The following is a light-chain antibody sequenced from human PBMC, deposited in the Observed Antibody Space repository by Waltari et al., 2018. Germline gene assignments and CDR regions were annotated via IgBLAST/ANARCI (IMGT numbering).Light chain of an antibody. V-gene: IGLV1-40*01. Sequence: QSVLTQPPSVSGAPGQTVTISCTGSSSNIGAGSAVHWYQHLPGAAPKVLIYDNIDRPSGVPDRISGAKSGTSAPLTIKGLQAEDEADYYCESWDDNLSGWVFGGGTKLTVL. CDR3: ESWDDNLSGWV. CDR1: SSNIGAGSA. J-gene: IGLJ3*02. CDR2: DNI.